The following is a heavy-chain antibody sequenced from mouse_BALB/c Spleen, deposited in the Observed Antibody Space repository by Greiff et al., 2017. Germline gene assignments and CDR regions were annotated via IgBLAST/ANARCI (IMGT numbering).Heavy chain of an antibody. D-gene: IGHD2-14*01. CDR2: INSNGGST. J-gene: IGHJ4*01. Sequence: EVKVVESGGGLVQPGGSLKLSCAASGFTFSSYGMSWVRQTPDKRLELVATINSNGGSTYYPDSVKGRFTISRDNAKNTLYLQMSSLKSEDTAMYYCARARYGYYYAMDYWGQGTSVTVSS. CDR3: ARARYGYYYAMDY. V-gene: IGHV5-6-3*01. CDR1: GFTFSSYG.